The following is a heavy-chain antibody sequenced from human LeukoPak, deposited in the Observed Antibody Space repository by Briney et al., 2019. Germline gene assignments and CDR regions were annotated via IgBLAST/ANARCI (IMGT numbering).Heavy chain of an antibody. Sequence: ASVKVSCKASGYTFNSYSIHWVRQAPGQGLEWMGWISTYNGNTNYAQNLQGRVTMTRNTSISTAYMELSSLRSEDTAVYYCARGQDYGGNSVEFDYWGQGTLVTVSS. CDR2: ISTYNGNT. V-gene: IGHV1-18*01. CDR3: ARGQDYGGNSVEFDY. D-gene: IGHD4-23*01. J-gene: IGHJ4*02. CDR1: GYTFNSYS.